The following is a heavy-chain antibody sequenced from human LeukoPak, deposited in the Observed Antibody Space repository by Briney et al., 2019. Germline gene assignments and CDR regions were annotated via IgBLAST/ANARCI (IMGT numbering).Heavy chain of an antibody. CDR3: ARSPPAPKQFDY. V-gene: IGHV4-4*09. D-gene: IGHD2-2*01. J-gene: IGHJ4*02. CDR1: NVSFSGYY. Sequence: PSETLSLTCTVSNVSFSGYYWSWIRQPPGKGLEWIGYIYPSGSSNSIPSLKSRVSLSVDTSKNQFSLKLSSVIAADTAIYYCARSPPAPKQFDYWGQGILVTVSS. CDR2: IYPSGSS.